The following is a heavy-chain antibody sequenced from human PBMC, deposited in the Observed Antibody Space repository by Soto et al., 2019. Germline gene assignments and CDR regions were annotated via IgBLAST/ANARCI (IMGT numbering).Heavy chain of an antibody. CDR1: GGSVRSGRYY. D-gene: IGHD6-19*01. CDR3: ARVPLPRVAVADVYYYGMDV. V-gene: IGHV4-61*01. J-gene: IGHJ6*02. CDR2: VFYSGST. Sequence: PSETLSLTCTVSGGSVRSGRYYWSWIRQPPGKGLEWIGYVFYSGSTRYNPSLNSRVTISVDTSKNQFSLKLTSVTAADTAMYYCARVPLPRVAVADVYYYGMDVWGQGTTVTVSS.